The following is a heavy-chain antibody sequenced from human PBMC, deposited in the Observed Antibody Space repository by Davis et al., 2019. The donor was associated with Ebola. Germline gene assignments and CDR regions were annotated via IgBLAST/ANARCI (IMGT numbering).Heavy chain of an antibody. CDR3: AKGGTTVTTFNGMDV. V-gene: IGHV1-69*13. CDR2: IIPMFGTT. CDR1: GGSFSYYG. J-gene: IGHJ6*04. Sequence: SVKVSCKVSGGSFSYYGVNWVRRAPGQGLEWMGGIIPMFGTTNYARKFQGRVTITADESTATAYMKMSSLRSEDTAVYYCAKGGTTVTTFNGMDVWGKGTTVIVSP. D-gene: IGHD4-11*01.